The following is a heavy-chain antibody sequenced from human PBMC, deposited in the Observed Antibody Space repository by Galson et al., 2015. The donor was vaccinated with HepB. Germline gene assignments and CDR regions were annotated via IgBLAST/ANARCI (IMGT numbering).Heavy chain of an antibody. D-gene: IGHD5-12*01. CDR3: ARGGGGYEYFRYHFDY. CDR1: GFTFSSYS. J-gene: IGHJ4*02. CDR2: FHSATNTI. Sequence: SLRLSCAASGFTFSSYSMSWVRLPPGKGLECVSYFHSATNTIYYADSVKGRFTISSDNSRNSLYLQMNSLRAEETAGYYCARGGGGYEYFRYHFDYWGLGTLVTVSS. V-gene: IGHV3-48*01.